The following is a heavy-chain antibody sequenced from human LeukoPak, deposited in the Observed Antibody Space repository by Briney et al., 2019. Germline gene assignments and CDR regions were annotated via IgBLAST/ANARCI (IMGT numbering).Heavy chain of an antibody. CDR3: AVGDIVVVVALDY. V-gene: IGHV1-3*01. CDR2: INAGNGNT. CDR1: GYTFTSYA. Sequence: ASVKVSCKASGYTFTSYAMHWVRQAPGQRLEWMGWINAGNGNTKYSQKFQGRVTITRDTSASTAYVELSSLRSEDTAVYYCAVGDIVVVVALDYWGQGTLVTVSS. J-gene: IGHJ4*02. D-gene: IGHD2-15*01.